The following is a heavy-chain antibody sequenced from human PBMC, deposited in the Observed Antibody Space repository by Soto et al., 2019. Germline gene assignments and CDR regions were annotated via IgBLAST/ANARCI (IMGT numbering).Heavy chain of an antibody. D-gene: IGHD6-19*01. CDR1: GYTFTSYG. V-gene: IGHV1-18*01. J-gene: IGHJ6*02. Sequence: RASVKVSCKASGYTFTSYGISWVRQAPGQGLEWMGWISAYNGNTNYAQKLQGRVTMTTDTSTSTAYMELRSLRSDDTAVYYCARVTIAVQLYGMDVWGQGTTVTVSS. CDR2: ISAYNGNT. CDR3: ARVTIAVQLYGMDV.